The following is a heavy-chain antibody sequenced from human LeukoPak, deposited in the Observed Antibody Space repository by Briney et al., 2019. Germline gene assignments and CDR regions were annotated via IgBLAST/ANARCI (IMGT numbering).Heavy chain of an antibody. CDR3: ARHRAVRPFDY. D-gene: IGHD2-8*01. CDR1: GGSISSRGYY. CDR2: IYYSGST. J-gene: IGHJ4*02. Sequence: SETLSLTCTVSGGSISSRGYYWGWIRQPPGKGLEWIGSIYYSGSTYYNPSLKSRVTISVDTSKNQFSLKLSSVTAADTAVYYCARHRAVRPFDYWGQGTLVTVSS. V-gene: IGHV4-39*01.